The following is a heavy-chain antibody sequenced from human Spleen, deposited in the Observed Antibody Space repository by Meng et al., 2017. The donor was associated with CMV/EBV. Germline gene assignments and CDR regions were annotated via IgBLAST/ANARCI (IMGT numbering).Heavy chain of an antibody. J-gene: IGHJ5*02. Sequence: SGFTFDDYYMNWIRQAPGKGLEWVSYISNSGHTIYYADSVKGRFTISRDNAKNSLYLQMNSLRAEDTAVYYCARDGGGISVAGWFDPWGQGTLVTSPQ. D-gene: IGHD6-19*01. CDR2: ISNSGHTI. CDR1: GFTFDDYY. V-gene: IGHV3-11*01. CDR3: ARDGGGISVAGWFDP.